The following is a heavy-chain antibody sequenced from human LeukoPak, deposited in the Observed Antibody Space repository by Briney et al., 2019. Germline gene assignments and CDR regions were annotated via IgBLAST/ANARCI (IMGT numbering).Heavy chain of an antibody. V-gene: IGHV3-21*01. CDR1: GFTFSSYS. J-gene: IGHJ4*02. Sequence: GGSLRLSCAASGFTFSSYSMNWVRQAPGKGLEWVSSISSSSSYIYYADSVKGRFTISRDNAKNSLYLQMNSLRAEDTAVYYCARAPDHYDSSGYYYWGQGTLVTVSS. CDR3: ARAPDHYDSSGYYY. CDR2: ISSSSSYI. D-gene: IGHD3-22*01.